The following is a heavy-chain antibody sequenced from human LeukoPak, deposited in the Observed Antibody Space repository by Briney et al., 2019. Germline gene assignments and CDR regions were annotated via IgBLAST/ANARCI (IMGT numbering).Heavy chain of an antibody. J-gene: IGHJ5*02. V-gene: IGHV4-39*01. D-gene: IGHD3-22*01. Sequence: SETLSLTCTVSGGSISSSSYYWGWIRQPPGKGLEWIGSIYYSGSTYYNPSLKSRVTISVDTSKNQFSLKLSSVTAADTAVYYCARQGYYDSSGYYYFHWFDPWGQGTLVTVSS. CDR3: ARQGYYDSSGYYYFHWFDP. CDR2: IYYSGST. CDR1: GGSISSSSYY.